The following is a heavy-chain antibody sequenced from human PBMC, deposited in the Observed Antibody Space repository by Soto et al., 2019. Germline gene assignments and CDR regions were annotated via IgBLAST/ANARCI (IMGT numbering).Heavy chain of an antibody. J-gene: IGHJ4*02. CDR1: GFIFTDAW. CDR3: TTGSYEGY. D-gene: IGHD3-3*01. Sequence: EVQLVESGGGLVPPGGSLRLSCATSGFIFTDAWMNWVRQAPGKGLERVGRVKTTAQGETKDYAAPVKGRFTISRNDSRTTLHLQMTSLRTEDIAVYYCTTGSYEGYWGQGVLVTVVS. V-gene: IGHV3-15*07. CDR2: VKTTAQGETK.